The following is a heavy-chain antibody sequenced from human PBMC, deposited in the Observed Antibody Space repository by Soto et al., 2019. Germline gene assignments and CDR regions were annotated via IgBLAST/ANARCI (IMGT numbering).Heavy chain of an antibody. CDR1: GYTFTIYY. Sequence: ASVKVSCKASGYTFTIYYMHWVRQGTGQGLEWMGWMNPNSGNGGYAQKFQGRVTMTRDTSTSTAYMELSSLTSDDTAIYYCARMATSGTLNWFDPWGQGTLVTVSS. CDR2: MNPNSGNG. V-gene: IGHV1-8*02. CDR3: ARMATSGTLNWFDP. J-gene: IGHJ5*02.